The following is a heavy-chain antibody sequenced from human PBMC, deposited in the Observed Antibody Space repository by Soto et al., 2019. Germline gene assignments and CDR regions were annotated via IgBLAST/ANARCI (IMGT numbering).Heavy chain of an antibody. Sequence: PSETLSLTCTVSGGSISSYYWGWIRQPPGKGLEWIGSIYYSGSTYYNPSLKSRVTISVDTSKNQFSLKLSSVTAADTAVYYCAGPASKQILRYFDWPIFDYWVQGTLVTVSS. CDR2: IYYSGST. D-gene: IGHD3-9*01. J-gene: IGHJ4*02. CDR1: GGSISSYY. V-gene: IGHV4-39*01. CDR3: AGPASKQILRYFDWPIFDY.